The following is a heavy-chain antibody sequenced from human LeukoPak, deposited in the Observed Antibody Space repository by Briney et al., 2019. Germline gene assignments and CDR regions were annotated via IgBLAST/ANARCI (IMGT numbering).Heavy chain of an antibody. CDR3: TTAETPLGYCSGGSCSPHHYYDYYGMDV. CDR1: GFTFSNAW. Sequence: PGGSLRLSCAAPGFTFSNAWMSWVRQAPGKGLEWVGRIKSKTDGGTTDYAAPVKGRFTISRDDSKNTLYLQMNSLKTEDTAVYYCTTAETPLGYCSGGSCSPHHYYDYYGMDVWGQGTTVTVSS. D-gene: IGHD2-15*01. V-gene: IGHV3-15*01. CDR2: IKSKTDGGTT. J-gene: IGHJ6*02.